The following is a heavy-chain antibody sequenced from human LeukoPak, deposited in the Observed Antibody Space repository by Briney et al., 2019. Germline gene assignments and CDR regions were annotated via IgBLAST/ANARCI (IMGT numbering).Heavy chain of an antibody. CDR1: GFTFDDYA. CDR2: ISSSSSYI. CDR3: ARRIDGGYYYGMDV. Sequence: GGSLRLSCAASGFTFDDYAMHWVRQAPGKGLEWVSSISSSSSYIYYADSVKGRFTISRDNAKNSLYLQMNSLRAEDTAVYYCARRIDGGYYYGMDVWGQGTTVTVSS. V-gene: IGHV3-21*01. J-gene: IGHJ6*02. D-gene: IGHD4-23*01.